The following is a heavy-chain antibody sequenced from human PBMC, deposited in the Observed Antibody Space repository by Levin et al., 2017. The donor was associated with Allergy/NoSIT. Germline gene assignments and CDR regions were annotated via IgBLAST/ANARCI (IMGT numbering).Heavy chain of an antibody. V-gene: IGHV3-30*18. J-gene: IGHJ6*02. CDR2: ISWHGSNK. Sequence: GGSLRLSCAASGFTFNNYGMHWVRQAPGKGLEWVAFISWHGSNKYYADSVKGRFTISRVNSNGTLYLQMNSLRAEDTAVYYCTKELQLWLGEGMDVWGQGTTVTVSS. CDR1: GFTFNNYG. D-gene: IGHD3-10*01. CDR3: TKELQLWLGEGMDV.